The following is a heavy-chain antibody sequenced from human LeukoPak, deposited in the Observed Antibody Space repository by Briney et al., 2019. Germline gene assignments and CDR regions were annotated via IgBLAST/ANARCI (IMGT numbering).Heavy chain of an antibody. CDR3: AREDMVRGVSPSTDY. Sequence: SETLSLTCTVSGGSISSGDYCWSWIRQPPGKGLEWIGYIYYSGSTYYNPSLKSPVTISVDTSKNQFSLKLSSVTAADTAVYYCAREDMVRGVSPSTDYWGQGTLVTVSS. CDR2: IYYSGST. J-gene: IGHJ4*02. CDR1: GGSISSGDYC. D-gene: IGHD3-10*01. V-gene: IGHV4-30-4*01.